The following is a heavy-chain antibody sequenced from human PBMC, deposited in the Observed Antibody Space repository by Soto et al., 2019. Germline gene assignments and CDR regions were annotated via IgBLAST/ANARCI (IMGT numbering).Heavy chain of an antibody. D-gene: IGHD3-10*01. CDR2: IIPILGIA. V-gene: IGHV1-69*08. CDR1: GGNFSSYT. Sequence: QVQLVQSGAEVKKPGSSVKVSCKASGGNFSSYTISWVRQAPGQGLEWMGRIIPILGIANYAQKYQGRVTTTADKSTSTAYMELSSLSTEDTAVYYCARDMVVRGFYDPFDICGQGTIVTFSS. J-gene: IGHJ3*02. CDR3: ARDMVVRGFYDPFDI.